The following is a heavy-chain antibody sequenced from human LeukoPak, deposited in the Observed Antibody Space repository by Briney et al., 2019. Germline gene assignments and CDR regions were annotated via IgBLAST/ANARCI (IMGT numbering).Heavy chain of an antibody. CDR3: ARLYDHTGYGSGSYCSFGVPY. D-gene: IGHD3-10*01. CDR2: INSNSGGT. Sequence: ASVKVSCKASGYTFTGYYMHWLRQAPRQGLEWMGRINSNSGGTNSAQKFQGRVTMTSDTSINTAYMELSRLRSDDTAVYYCARLYDHTGYGSGSYCSFGVPYWGQGTLVTVSS. V-gene: IGHV1-2*06. CDR1: GYTFTGYY. J-gene: IGHJ4*02.